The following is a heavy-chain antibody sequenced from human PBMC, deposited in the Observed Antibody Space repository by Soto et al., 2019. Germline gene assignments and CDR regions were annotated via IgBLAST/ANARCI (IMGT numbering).Heavy chain of an antibody. CDR1: GFSLTTHGLG. CDR3: AHRGALGDHSFFGY. D-gene: IGHD2-21*02. V-gene: IGHV2-5*01. J-gene: IGHJ4*02. CDR2: IYGSDEK. Sequence: QITLKESGPTLVKPTQTLTLTCTFSGFSLTTHGLGVGWIRQPPGETLEWLALIYGSDEKDYNSSQRHRLPITVVSSKNPVVLTMTNMDPVDTPRSCCAHRGALGDHSFFGYWGQGTLVSVSS.